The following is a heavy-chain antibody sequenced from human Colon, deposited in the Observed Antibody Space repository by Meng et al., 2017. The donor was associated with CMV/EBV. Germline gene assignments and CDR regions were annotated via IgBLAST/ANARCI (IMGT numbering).Heavy chain of an antibody. CDR1: GFTFSDYY. CDR3: ARHRLGSSYNSFDY. CDR2: ISASGSAI. V-gene: IGHV3-11*04. Sequence: GGSLRLSCAASGFTFSDYYITWIRQAPGKGLEWVSYISASGSAIYYADSVKGRFTISRDNAKNSLYLQMSSLRAEDTAIYYCARHRLGSSYNSFDYWGQGTLVTVSS. J-gene: IGHJ4*02. D-gene: IGHD3-10*01.